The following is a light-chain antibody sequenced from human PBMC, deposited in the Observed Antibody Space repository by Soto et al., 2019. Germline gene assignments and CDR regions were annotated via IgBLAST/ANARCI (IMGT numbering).Light chain of an antibody. CDR1: QSISSW. J-gene: IGKJ4*01. Sequence: TQMTQSPSTLSASVGERVTITCRDSQSISSWLAWYPPTRGKAPKIXIYKASGLESGVPSRFRCTAAGTECTLTISSLQPDDDSSDCCQEHGTSTLTFGGGTKVDIK. CDR2: KAS. CDR3: QEHGTSTLT. V-gene: IGKV1-5*03.